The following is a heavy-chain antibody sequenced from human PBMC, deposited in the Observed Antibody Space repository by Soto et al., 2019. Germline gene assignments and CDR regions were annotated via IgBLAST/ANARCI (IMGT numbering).Heavy chain of an antibody. CDR2: IIPIFGTA. J-gene: IGHJ6*02. D-gene: IGHD2-8*01. V-gene: IGHV1-69*01. CDR3: ARVRYCTNGVCYTISYYCGMDV. Sequence: QVQLVQSGAEVKKPGSSVKVSCKASGGTFSSYAISWVRQAPGQGLEWMGGIIPIFGTANYAQKFQGRVTITADESTSTAYMELSSLRSEDTAVYYCARVRYCTNGVCYTISYYCGMDVWGPGTTVTVSS. CDR1: GGTFSSYA.